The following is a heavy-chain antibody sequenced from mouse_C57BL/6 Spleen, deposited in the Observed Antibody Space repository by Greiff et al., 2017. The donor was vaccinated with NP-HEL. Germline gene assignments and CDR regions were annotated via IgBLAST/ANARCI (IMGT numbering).Heavy chain of an antibody. J-gene: IGHJ2*01. CDR3: ARGRVYYFDY. CDR1: GFTFSDYY. Sequence: EVQLVESEGGLVQPGSSMKLSCTASGFTFSDYYMAWVRQVPEKGLEWVANINYDGSSTYYLDSLKSRFIISRDNAKNILYLQMSSLKSEDTATYYCARGRVYYFDYWGQGTTLTVSS. CDR2: INYDGSST. V-gene: IGHV5-16*01.